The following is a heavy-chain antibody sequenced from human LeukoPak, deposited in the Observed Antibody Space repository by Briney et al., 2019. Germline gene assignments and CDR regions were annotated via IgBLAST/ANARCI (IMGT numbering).Heavy chain of an antibody. D-gene: IGHD3-10*01. CDR3: ARVRGLWFGVRNDS. J-gene: IGHJ4*02. Sequence: SETLSLTCAVYGGSFSGYYWSWIRQPTGKGLEWIGEIDHTGSTHYNPSLKSRVTMSVDASKNQFSLKLTFVTAADTAVYYCARVRGLWFGVRNDSWGQGTLVTVCS. CDR2: IDHTGST. V-gene: IGHV4-34*01. CDR1: GGSFSGYY.